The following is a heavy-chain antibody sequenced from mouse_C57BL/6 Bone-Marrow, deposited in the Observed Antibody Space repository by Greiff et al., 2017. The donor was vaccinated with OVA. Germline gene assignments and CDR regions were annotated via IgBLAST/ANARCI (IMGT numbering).Heavy chain of an antibody. Sequence: VQLQQSGAELVKPGASVKLSCKASGYTFTEYSIHWVKQRSGQGLEWLGWFYPGSGSIKYNEKFKDKATLTADTSSSTVYMWLSRLTSADSAVYFCESHEEGRGVDYWGQGTTLTVSS. CDR3: ESHEEGRGVDY. CDR1: GYTFTEYS. CDR2: FYPGSGSI. J-gene: IGHJ2*01. V-gene: IGHV1-62-2*01.